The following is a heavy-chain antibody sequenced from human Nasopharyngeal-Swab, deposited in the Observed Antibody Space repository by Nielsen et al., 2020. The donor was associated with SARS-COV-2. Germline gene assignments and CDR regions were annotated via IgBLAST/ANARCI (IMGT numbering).Heavy chain of an antibody. D-gene: IGHD6-13*01. CDR2: ISDDGGIK. J-gene: IGHJ6*02. V-gene: IGHV3-30-3*01. CDR3: AREEGAAAGTGGMDV. Sequence: GGSLRLSCAASGFTFTSYIMHWVRQAPGKGLEWVAVISDDGGIKIYADSVKGRFTISRDNSQNTLFLQMNSLRTEDTAVYYCAREEGAAAGTGGMDVWGQGTTVTVSS. CDR1: GFTFTSYI.